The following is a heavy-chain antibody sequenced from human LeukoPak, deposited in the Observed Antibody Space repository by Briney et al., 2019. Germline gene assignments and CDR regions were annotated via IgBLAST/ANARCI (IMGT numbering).Heavy chain of an antibody. V-gene: IGHV1-69*10. CDR3: ARDLPPYYFDY. J-gene: IGHJ4*02. Sequence: ASVKVSCKASGGIFSSYAISWVRQAPGQGLEWMGGIIPILGIANYAQKFQGRVTITADKSTSTAYMDLSSLRSKDTAVYYCARDLPPYYFDYWGQGTLVTVSS. CDR1: GGIFSSYA. CDR2: IIPILGIA.